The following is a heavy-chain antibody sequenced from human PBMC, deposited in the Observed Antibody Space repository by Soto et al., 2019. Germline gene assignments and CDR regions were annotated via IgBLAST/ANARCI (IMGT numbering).Heavy chain of an antibody. CDR1: GFTFSSYA. CDR3: AKDPRYSYGPYYYGMDV. D-gene: IGHD5-18*01. V-gene: IGHV3-23*01. J-gene: IGHJ6*02. CDR2: ISGSGGST. Sequence: EVQLLESGGGLVQPGGSLRLSCAASGFTFSSYAMSWVRQAPGKGLEWVSAISGSGGSTYYADSVKGRFPISRDNSTNTQYMQMNSLRAEDTAVDYCAKDPRYSYGPYYYGMDVWGQGTTVTVSS.